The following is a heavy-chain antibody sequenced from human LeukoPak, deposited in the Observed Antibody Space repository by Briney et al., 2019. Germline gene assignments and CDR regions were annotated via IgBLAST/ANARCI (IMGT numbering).Heavy chain of an antibody. D-gene: IGHD5-12*01. CDR1: GYTFITYG. J-gene: IGHJ4*02. V-gene: IGHV1-18*01. CDR3: AREGGFGYDFTGFDY. CDR2: ISAYNGDT. Sequence: ASVKVPCKASGYTFITYGINWVRQAPGQGLEWMGWISAYNGDTKYALSLQGRLTMTTDTSTRTAYMELGSLGSDDTAVYYCAREGGFGYDFTGFDYWGQGTLVTVSS.